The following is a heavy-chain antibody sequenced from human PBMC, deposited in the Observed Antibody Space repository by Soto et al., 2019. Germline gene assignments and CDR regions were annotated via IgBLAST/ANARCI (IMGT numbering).Heavy chain of an antibody. D-gene: IGHD3-22*01. CDR3: AKTTGYYXSSGSIPNWYYYYGMDV. J-gene: IGHJ6*02. Sequence: GGSLRLSCAASGFTFSSYGMHWVRQAPGKGLEWVAVISYDGSNKYYADSVKGRFTISRDNSKNTLYLQMNSLRAEDTAVYYCAKTTGYYXSSGSIPNWYYYYGMDVWGQGTTVTVSS. V-gene: IGHV3-30*18. CDR2: ISYDGSNK. CDR1: GFTFSSYG.